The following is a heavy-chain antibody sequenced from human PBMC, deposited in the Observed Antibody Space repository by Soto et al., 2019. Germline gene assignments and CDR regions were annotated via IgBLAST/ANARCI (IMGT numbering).Heavy chain of an antibody. V-gene: IGHV4-59*01. CDR1: CCSTSGSY. Sequence: PSETLSLTFNVTCCSTSGSYWSWVRQSPGKGLEWIGYIHYSGTTIYSPSLRSRVTISLDPSESQFSLKLTSVTAADTAIYYCARESIGGWLLSWGRGSLVTV. CDR3: ARESIGGWLLS. J-gene: IGHJ5*02. CDR2: IHYSGTT. D-gene: IGHD5-12*01.